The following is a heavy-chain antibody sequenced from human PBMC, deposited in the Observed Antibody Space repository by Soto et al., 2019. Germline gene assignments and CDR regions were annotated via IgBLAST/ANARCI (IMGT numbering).Heavy chain of an antibody. D-gene: IGHD6-6*01. J-gene: IGHJ4*02. V-gene: IGHV5-51*01. Sequence: PGESLKISCKSSGYIFSKYWIGWVRQMPGKGLEWMGIIYPGDSDTRYSPSFQGQVTISADKSITTAYLQWRSLKASDTAIYYCMVYSSSSGRHFDYWGQGTLVTVSS. CDR2: IYPGDSDT. CDR3: MVYSSSSGRHFDY. CDR1: GYIFSKYW.